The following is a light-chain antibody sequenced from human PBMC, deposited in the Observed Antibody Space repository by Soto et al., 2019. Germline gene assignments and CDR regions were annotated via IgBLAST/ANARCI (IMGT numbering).Light chain of an antibody. CDR2: DAS. CDR3: QQYDNLPTT. CDR1: QDISNY. J-gene: IGKJ4*01. V-gene: IGKV1-33*01. Sequence: DIQMTQSPSSLSASVGDRVTITCQASQDISNYLNWYQQKPGKAPKLLIYDASNLETGVPSRFSRSRSGTDFTFPISSLQPEDIATYYCQQYDNLPTTFGGGTKVEIK.